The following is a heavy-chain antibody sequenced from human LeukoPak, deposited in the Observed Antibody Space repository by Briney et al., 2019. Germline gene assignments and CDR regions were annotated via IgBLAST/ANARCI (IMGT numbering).Heavy chain of an antibody. D-gene: IGHD6-19*01. CDR2: IKQDGSEK. CDR1: GFTFSSYW. V-gene: IGHV3-7*03. Sequence: GGSLRLSCAASGFTFSSYWMSWVRQAPGKGLEWVANIKQDGSEKYYVDSVKGRFTISRGNAKNSLYLQMNSLRAEDTAVYYCARGGRYSSGWFSNWGQGTLVTVSS. J-gene: IGHJ4*02. CDR3: ARGGRYSSGWFSN.